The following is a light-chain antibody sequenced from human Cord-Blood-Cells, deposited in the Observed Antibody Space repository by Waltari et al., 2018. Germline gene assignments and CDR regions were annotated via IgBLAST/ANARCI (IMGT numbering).Light chain of an antibody. V-gene: IGKV1-39*01. J-gene: IGKJ1*01. CDR2: AAA. Sequence: DIQMTQSPSSLSASVGDRVTITCRASQSISSYLNWYQQKPGKAPKLLIYAAASLQSGLPSRFDGSGSGADVTLTISSLQPEDFATYYRQQSYSTLGTFGQGTKVEIK. CDR3: QQSYSTLGT. CDR1: QSISSY.